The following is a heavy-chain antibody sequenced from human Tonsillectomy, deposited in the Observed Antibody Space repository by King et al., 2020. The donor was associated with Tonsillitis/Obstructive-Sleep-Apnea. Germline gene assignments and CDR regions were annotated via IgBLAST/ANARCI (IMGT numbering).Heavy chain of an antibody. J-gene: IGHJ4*02. CDR1: GGSISSSNYY. CDR3: VVAARGY. D-gene: IGHD5-12*01. CDR2: IYYSGST. Sequence: QLQESGPGLVKPSETLSLTCTVSGGSISSSNYYWGWIRQPPGKGLEWIGTIYYSGSTYYNPSLKSRVTISVDTSKNQFSLKLSSVTASDPAMYYCVVAARGYWGQGTLVTVSS. V-gene: IGHV4-39*01.